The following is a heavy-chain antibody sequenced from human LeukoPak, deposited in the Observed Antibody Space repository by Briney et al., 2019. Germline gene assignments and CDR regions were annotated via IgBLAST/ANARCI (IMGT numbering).Heavy chain of an antibody. D-gene: IGHD3-22*01. J-gene: IGHJ4*02. CDR1: GFTFSNAW. Sequence: GGSLRLSCAASGFTFSNAWMSWVRQAPGKGLEWVGRIKSKTDGGTTDYAAPGKGRFTISRDDSKNTLYLKMNTLKTEDTAVYSCTTGDDCSGYYSLDYWGQGTLVTVSS. V-gene: IGHV3-15*01. CDR3: TTGDDCSGYYSLDY. CDR2: IKSKTDGGTT.